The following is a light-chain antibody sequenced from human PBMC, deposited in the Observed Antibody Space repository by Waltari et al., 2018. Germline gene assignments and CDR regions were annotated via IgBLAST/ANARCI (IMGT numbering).Light chain of an antibody. CDR1: SSTLAAGYD. Sequence: QSVLTQPPSVSGAPGQRSTISCTGSSSTLAAGYDLHWYQHLPGTAPEPPIYGNSNRPSGVPDRFSGSKSGTSASRAITGLQAEDEADYYCQSYDSSLSGVVFGGGTKLTVL. CDR3: QSYDSSLSGVV. V-gene: IGLV1-40*01. J-gene: IGLJ2*01. CDR2: GNS.